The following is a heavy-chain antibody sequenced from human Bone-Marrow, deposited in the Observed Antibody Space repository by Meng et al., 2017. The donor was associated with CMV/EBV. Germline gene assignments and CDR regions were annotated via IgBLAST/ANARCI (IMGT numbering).Heavy chain of an antibody. V-gene: IGHV4-39*01. Sequence: TFSSYAMSWVRQAPGKGLEWIGSIYYSGSTYYNPSLKSRVTISVDTSKNQFSLKLSSVTAADTAVYYCARHQGGSTSRFNFDYWGQGTLVTVSS. CDR2: IYYSGST. J-gene: IGHJ4*02. CDR1: TFSSYA. D-gene: IGHD2-2*01. CDR3: ARHQGGSTSRFNFDY.